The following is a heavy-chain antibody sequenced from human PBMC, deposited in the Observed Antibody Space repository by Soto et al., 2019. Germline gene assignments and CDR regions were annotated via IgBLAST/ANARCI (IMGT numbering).Heavy chain of an antibody. CDR3: ARDRGPYSSSWSNWFDP. Sequence: EVQLVQSWGGLVQPGGSLRLSCAASGFTFSSYWMHWVRHAPGKGLVWVSRISSDGSSTSYADSVKGRFTISRDNAKNTLYLQMNSLRAEDTAVYYCARDRGPYSSSWSNWFDPWGQGTLVTVSS. CDR1: GFTFSSYW. CDR2: ISSDGSST. V-gene: IGHV3-74*01. D-gene: IGHD6-13*01. J-gene: IGHJ5*02.